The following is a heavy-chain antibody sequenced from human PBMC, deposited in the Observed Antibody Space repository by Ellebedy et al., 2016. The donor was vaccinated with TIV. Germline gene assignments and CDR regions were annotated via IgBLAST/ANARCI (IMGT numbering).Heavy chain of an antibody. CDR3: ARGTTSGATYFES. Sequence: GESLKISCADSGFAFANYWMNWVRQAPGKGLEWVARINRDGSAKYYVDSVKGRFTISRDNAKNSLSLHMNNLRVEDTAVYYCARGTTSGATYFESWGQGTLVTVSS. J-gene: IGHJ4*02. V-gene: IGHV3-7*03. CDR2: INRDGSAK. CDR1: GFAFANYW. D-gene: IGHD3-16*01.